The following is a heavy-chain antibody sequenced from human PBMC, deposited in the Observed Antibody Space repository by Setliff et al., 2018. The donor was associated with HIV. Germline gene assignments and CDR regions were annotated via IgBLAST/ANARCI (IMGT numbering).Heavy chain of an antibody. Sequence: KPSETLSLTCAVYGGSFSGYYWSWIRQSPGKGLEWIGEINHSGGTNYSPSLKSRVTISVDTSKNQFSLKLSSVAAADTALYYCARARDDSYGSGSYYKGMDVWGQGTTVTVSS. CDR3: ARARDDSYGSGSYYKGMDV. CDR2: INHSGGT. D-gene: IGHD3-10*01. V-gene: IGHV4-34*01. CDR1: GGSFSGYY. J-gene: IGHJ6*02.